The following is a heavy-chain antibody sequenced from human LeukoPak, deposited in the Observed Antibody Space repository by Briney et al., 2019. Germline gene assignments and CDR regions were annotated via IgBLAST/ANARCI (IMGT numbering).Heavy chain of an antibody. CDR1: GGSIGSSNW. V-gene: IGHV4-4*02. Sequence: PSGTLSLACAVSGGSIGSSNWWSWVRQPPGKGLEWIGEIYHSGSTNYNPSLKSRVTISVDKSKNQFSLKLSSVTAADTAAYYCARAPMVRGEYLDYWGQGTLVTVSS. CDR3: ARAPMVRGEYLDY. D-gene: IGHD3-10*01. J-gene: IGHJ4*02. CDR2: IYHSGST.